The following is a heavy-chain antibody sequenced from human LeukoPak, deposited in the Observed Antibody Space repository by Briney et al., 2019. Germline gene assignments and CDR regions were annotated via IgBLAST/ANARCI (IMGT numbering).Heavy chain of an antibody. V-gene: IGHV1-69*05. CDR1: GGTFSSYA. CDR2: IIPIFGTA. J-gene: IGHJ4*02. CDR3: ARGYSSGWYPAWSY. D-gene: IGHD6-19*01. Sequence: GASVKVSCKASGGTFSSYAISWVRQAPGQGLEWMGGIIPIFGTANYAQKFQGRVTITTDEFTSTAYMELSSLRSEDTAVYYCARGYSSGWYPAWSYWGQGTLVTVSS.